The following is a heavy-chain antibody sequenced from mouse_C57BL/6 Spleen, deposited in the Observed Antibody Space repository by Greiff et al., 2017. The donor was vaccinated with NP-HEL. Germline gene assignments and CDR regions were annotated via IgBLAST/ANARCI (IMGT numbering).Heavy chain of an antibody. D-gene: IGHD2-3*01. Sequence: QVQLQQSGAELARPGASVKLSCKASGYTFTSYGISWVKQGTGQGLEWIGEIYPRSGNTYYNEKFKGKATLTADKSSSTAYMELRSLTSEDSAVYFCARCYDGYYSMDYWGQGTSVTVSS. CDR2: IYPRSGNT. CDR3: ARCYDGYYSMDY. J-gene: IGHJ4*01. V-gene: IGHV1-81*01. CDR1: GYTFTSYG.